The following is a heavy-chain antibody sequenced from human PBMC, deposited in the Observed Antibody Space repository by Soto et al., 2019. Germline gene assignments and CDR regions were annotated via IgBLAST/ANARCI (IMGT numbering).Heavy chain of an antibody. CDR3: ARAPDS. V-gene: IGHV4-39*01. CDR1: GGSISARHTY. Sequence: QLQLQESGPGLLKPSETLSLTCTVSGGSISARHTYCGWIRQPPGKGLEWIGSFYDSGSTYYNPSLKSRVYISVDSSKSQFSLTLASLTAADTAVYYCARAPDSWGQGTLVTVSS. CDR2: FYDSGST. J-gene: IGHJ4*02.